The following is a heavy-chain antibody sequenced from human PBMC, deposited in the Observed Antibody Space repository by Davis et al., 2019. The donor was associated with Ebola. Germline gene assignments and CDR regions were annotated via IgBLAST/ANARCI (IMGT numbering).Heavy chain of an antibody. CDR3: ARRSSGYYYIGFNI. D-gene: IGHD3-22*01. J-gene: IGHJ3*02. Sequence: MPSETLSLTCTVSGGSFGSSSSYWGWIRQPPGKGLEWIASGFYGGSTNYNPSLQSRVTISVDTSKNQFSLQLSSVTAADTAVYFCARRSSGYYYIGFNIWGQGTMVTVSS. CDR1: GGSFGSSSSY. V-gene: IGHV4-39*01. CDR2: GFYGGST.